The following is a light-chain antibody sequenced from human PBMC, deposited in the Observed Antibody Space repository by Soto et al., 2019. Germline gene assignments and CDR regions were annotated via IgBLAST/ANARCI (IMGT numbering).Light chain of an antibody. V-gene: IGLV2-23*01. CDR3: CSYAGSNTWV. J-gene: IGLJ3*02. Sequence: QSVLTQPASVSGSPGQSITISCTGTSSDVGRYNLVSWYQQHPGKAPKLMIYEGSKRPSGVSNRFSGSKSGNTASLTISGLQAEDEADYNCCSYAGSNTWVFGGGTKLTVL. CDR2: EGS. CDR1: SSDVGRYNL.